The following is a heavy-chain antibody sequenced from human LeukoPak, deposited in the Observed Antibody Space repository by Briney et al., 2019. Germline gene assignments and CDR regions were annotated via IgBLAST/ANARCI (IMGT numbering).Heavy chain of an antibody. V-gene: IGHV3-74*01. CDR2: VINDGSGA. D-gene: IGHD1-14*01. CDR3: ARAKPADFDL. Sequence: GSLRLSCVGSGFTFNTYWIHWVRQAPGKELVWVSRVINDGSGANYADSVKGRFTISRDNAKNTVYLQMNSLRVEDTAVYYCARAKPADFDLWGRGTLVTVSS. J-gene: IGHJ2*01. CDR1: GFTFNTYW.